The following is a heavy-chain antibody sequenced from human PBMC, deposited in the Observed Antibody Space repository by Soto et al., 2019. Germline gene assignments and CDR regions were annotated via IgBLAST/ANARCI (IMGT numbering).Heavy chain of an antibody. D-gene: IGHD3-22*01. CDR2: VSTNDDRT. Sequence: WGSVKVCCKASGYPFTAYGLALLQQAPGQRPEWMGWVSTNDDRTNYARKFQGRVTMTTDRSTTTTSMELRSLGTDDTAVYYCARELNTESSAYYSFAFWGQGTLVTVSS. CDR3: ARELNTESSAYYSFAF. V-gene: IGHV1-18*01. J-gene: IGHJ4*02. CDR1: GYPFTAYG.